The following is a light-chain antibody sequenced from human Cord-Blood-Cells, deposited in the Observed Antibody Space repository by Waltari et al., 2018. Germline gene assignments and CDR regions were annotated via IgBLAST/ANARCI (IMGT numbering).Light chain of an antibody. J-gene: IGKJ2*01. V-gene: IGKV1-12*01. CDR1: QGISSW. Sequence: IQLTQSPSSASASVADSITSTCRANQGISSWLAWYQKKPGKAHKLLIHAAPSLQSGVPSRFSGSGSGTDFTLTISSLQPEDFATYYCQQTNSFPYTFGQGTKLEIK. CDR2: AAP. CDR3: QQTNSFPYT.